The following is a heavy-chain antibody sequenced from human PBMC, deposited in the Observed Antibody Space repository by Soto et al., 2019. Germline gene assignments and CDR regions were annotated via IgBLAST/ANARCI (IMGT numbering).Heavy chain of an antibody. D-gene: IGHD3-3*01. CDR1: GFTFSSYA. Sequence: GGSLRLSCAASGFTFSSYAMHWVRQAPGKGLEYVSAISSNGGSTYYANSVKGRFTISRDNSKNTLYLQMGSLRAEDMAVYYCARDHFPGYDFWSGYYSPYYYYYMDVWGKGTTVTVSS. CDR3: ARDHFPGYDFWSGYYSPYYYYYMDV. J-gene: IGHJ6*03. CDR2: ISSNGGST. V-gene: IGHV3-64*01.